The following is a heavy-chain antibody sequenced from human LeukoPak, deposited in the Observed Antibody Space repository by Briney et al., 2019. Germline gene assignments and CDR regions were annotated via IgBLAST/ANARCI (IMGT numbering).Heavy chain of an antibody. CDR1: GGTFSSYT. CDR2: IIPILGIA. J-gene: IGHJ6*02. V-gene: IGHV1-69*02. D-gene: IGHD6-13*01. Sequence: SVKVSCKASGGTFSSYTISWVRQAPGQGLEWMGRIIPILGIANYARKFQGRVTITADKSTSTAYMELSSLRSEDTAVYYCARGTSSSRGSYYYYGMDVWGQGTTVTVSS. CDR3: ARGTSSSRGSYYYYGMDV.